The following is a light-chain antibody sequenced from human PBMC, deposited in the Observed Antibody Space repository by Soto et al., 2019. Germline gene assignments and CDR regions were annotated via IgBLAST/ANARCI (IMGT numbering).Light chain of an antibody. V-gene: IGLV1-47*01. CDR2: RND. CDR3: AAWDDSLRGVV. J-gene: IGLJ3*02. CDR1: ISNLGSNF. Sequence: QSVLTQPPSASGTPGQRVTISCSGSISNLGSNFVFWYQQLPGAAPKLLISRNDQRPSGVPDRFSGSKSGTSASLAISGLRSEDEADYHCAAWDDSLRGVVFGGGTKVTV.